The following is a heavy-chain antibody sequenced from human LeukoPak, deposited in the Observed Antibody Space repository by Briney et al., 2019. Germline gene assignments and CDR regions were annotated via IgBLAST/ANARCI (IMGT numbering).Heavy chain of an antibody. CDR3: ARGAPTTRIGAGRFDY. D-gene: IGHD5-12*01. CDR1: GYSLTNYY. Sequence: ASVKVSFKAFGYSLTNYYVHWVRQAPGQGLEWMGEINPSGGSTSYAQKFQGRITVTRDTYTNTVYMDLSSLRSEDTATYYCARGAPTTRIGAGRFDYWGQGSLLTVAS. CDR2: INPSGGST. V-gene: IGHV1-46*01. J-gene: IGHJ4*02.